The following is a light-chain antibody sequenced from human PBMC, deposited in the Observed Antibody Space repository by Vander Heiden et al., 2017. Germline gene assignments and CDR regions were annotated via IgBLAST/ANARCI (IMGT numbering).Light chain of an antibody. CDR2: DAS. CDR1: QSMYND. J-gene: IGKJ3*01. Sequence: VLTQSPATLSLSPGVSATLSCRASQSMYNDLAWYQQRPGQAPMLLNYDASDRATGIPARFSGSGSGTDFTLTISSLEHEDFAIYYWRQSNRWPITFGPGTKVEIK. V-gene: IGKV3-11*01. CDR3: RQSNRWPIT.